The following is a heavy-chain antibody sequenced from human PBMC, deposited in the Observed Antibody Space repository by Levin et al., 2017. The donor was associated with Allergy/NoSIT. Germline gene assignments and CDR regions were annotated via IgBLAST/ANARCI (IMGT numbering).Heavy chain of an antibody. V-gene: IGHV2-26*01. CDR2: IFSGAKT. J-gene: IGHJ3*01. CDR1: GFSLSDTRVG. D-gene: IGHD3-22*01. CDR3: ARIPNYYDSSAYDYFLPSAFDL. Sequence: SGPTLVKPTETLTLTCTVSGFSLSDTRVGVSWIRQPPGKALEWLAHIFSGAKTFYSTSLRTRLSISKDTSKSQVVLTLTNLDPVDTATYYCARIPNYYDSSAYDYFLPSAFDLWGQGTLVTVSS.